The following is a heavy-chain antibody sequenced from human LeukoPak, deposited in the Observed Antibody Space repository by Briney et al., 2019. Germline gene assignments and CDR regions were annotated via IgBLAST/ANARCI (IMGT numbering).Heavy chain of an antibody. CDR1: GGSISSGDYY. V-gene: IGHV4-30-4*01. J-gene: IGHJ4*02. D-gene: IGHD3-22*01. CDR3: ARDLKYYYDSSDTFDY. Sequence: KASETLSLTCTVSGGSISSGDYYWSWIRQPPGKGLEWIGYIYYSGSTYYNPSLKSRVTISVDTSKNQFSLKLSSVTAADTAVYYCARDLKYYYDSSDTFDYWGQGTLVTVSS. CDR2: IYYSGST.